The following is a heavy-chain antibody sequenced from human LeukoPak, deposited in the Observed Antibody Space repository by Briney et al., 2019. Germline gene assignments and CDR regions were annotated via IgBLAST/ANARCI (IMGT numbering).Heavy chain of an antibody. CDR2: IYYSGST. CDR1: GGSISSYY. Sequence: SETLSLTCTVSGGSISSYYWSWIRQPPGKGLEWIGYIYYSGSTNYNPSLKSRVTISVDTSKNQFSLKLSSVTAADTAVYYCARDRSYYDSSGSFDYWGQGTLVTVSS. V-gene: IGHV4-59*12. J-gene: IGHJ4*02. D-gene: IGHD3-22*01. CDR3: ARDRSYYDSSGSFDY.